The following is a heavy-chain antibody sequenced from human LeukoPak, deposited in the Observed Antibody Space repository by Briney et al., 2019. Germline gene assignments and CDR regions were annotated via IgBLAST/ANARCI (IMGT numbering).Heavy chain of an antibody. CDR3: ARAALPTSYYYYGMDV. J-gene: IGHJ6*02. Sequence: NASETLSLTCAVYGGSFSGYYWTWIRQPPGKGLEWIGEINHSGSTNCNPSLKSRVTVSVDTSKNQFSLKLSSVTAADTAVYYCARAALPTSYYYYGMDVWGQGTTVTVSS. CDR1: GGSFSGYY. CDR2: INHSGST. V-gene: IGHV4-34*01. D-gene: IGHD6-25*01.